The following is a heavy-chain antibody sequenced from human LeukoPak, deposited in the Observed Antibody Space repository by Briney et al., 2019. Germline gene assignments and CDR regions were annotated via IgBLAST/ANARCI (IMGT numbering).Heavy chain of an antibody. CDR1: GFTFSSHA. CDR2: ISSNGGST. V-gene: IGHV3-64*01. CDR3: ASLYYYDSSGYHDACDI. Sequence: GGTLRLSCAASGFTFSSHAMHWVRQAPGKGLEYVSAISSNGGSTYYANSVKGRFTISRDNSKNTPYLQMGSLRAEDMAVYYCASLYYYDSSGYHDACDIWGQGTMVTVSS. D-gene: IGHD3-22*01. J-gene: IGHJ3*02.